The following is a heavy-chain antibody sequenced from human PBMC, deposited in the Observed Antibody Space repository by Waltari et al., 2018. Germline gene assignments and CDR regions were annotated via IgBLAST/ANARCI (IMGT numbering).Heavy chain of an antibody. CDR1: GGSIRRSSYY. V-gene: IGHV4-39*01. D-gene: IGHD5-12*01. J-gene: IGHJ5*02. CDR2: IYYSGTT. Sequence: QLQLQESGAGLVKPSETLSLTRPVSGGSIRRSSYYWGWFRQSPGKGREWIASIYYSGTTYYNPTLESRVTISGDTSKNQFSLKLSSVTAADTAVYYCARHWKRNGYRFDPWGQGTLVTVSS. CDR3: ARHWKRNGYRFDP.